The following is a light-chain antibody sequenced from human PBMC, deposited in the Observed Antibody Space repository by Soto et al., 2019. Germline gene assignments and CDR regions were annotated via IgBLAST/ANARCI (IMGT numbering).Light chain of an antibody. CDR3: QQSNNWPKT. V-gene: IGKV3-15*01. J-gene: IGKJ1*01. CDR1: QSVNSN. Sequence: EIVMTQSPDTLSVSPGETATLSCRASQSVNSNLAWYQQKPGQAPRLLISDASTRAAGLPARFRGSGSGTEFTLTISSLQSEDFAVYFCQQSNNWPKTFGQGTKVEIK. CDR2: DAS.